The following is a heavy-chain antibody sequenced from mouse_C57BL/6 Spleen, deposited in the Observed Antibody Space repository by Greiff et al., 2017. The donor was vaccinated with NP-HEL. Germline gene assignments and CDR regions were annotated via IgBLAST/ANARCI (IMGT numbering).Heavy chain of an antibody. D-gene: IGHD2-5*01. CDR1: GFTFSSYT. CDR3: ARASNYYFDY. CDR2: ISGGGGNT. J-gene: IGHJ2*01. V-gene: IGHV5-9*01. Sequence: EVKVEESGGGLVKPGGSLKLSCAASGFTFSSYTMSWVRQTPEKRLAWVATISGGGGNTYYPDSVKGRFTISRDNAKNTLYLQMSSLRSEDTALYYCARASNYYFDYWGQGTTLTVSS.